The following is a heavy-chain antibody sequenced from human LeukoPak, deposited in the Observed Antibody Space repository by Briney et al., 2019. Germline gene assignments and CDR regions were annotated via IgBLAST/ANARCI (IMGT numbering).Heavy chain of an antibody. Sequence: EASVKVSCKASGYTFTSYGINWVRQAPGQGLEWMGWISAYNGDTNYAQKLQGRVTMTTDTSTSTAYMELRSLRSDDTAVYYCXXXXXXXXXXXTTPYGIYFFDYGGRGPLVTVSS. V-gene: IGHV1-18*01. CDR1: GYTFTSYG. CDR2: ISAYNGDT. CDR3: XXXXXXXXXXXTTPYGIYFFDY. J-gene: IGHJ4*02. D-gene: IGHD2/OR15-2a*01.